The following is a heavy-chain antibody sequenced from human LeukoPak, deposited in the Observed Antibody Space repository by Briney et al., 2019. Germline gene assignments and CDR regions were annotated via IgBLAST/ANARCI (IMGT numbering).Heavy chain of an antibody. J-gene: IGHJ4*02. CDR1: GYTFTSYG. D-gene: IGHD1-26*01. CDR3: ARESPIVGEKYYFDY. V-gene: IGHV1-18*01. Sequence: ASVKVSCKASGYTFTSYGISWVRQAPGQGLEWMGWISAYNGNTNYAQKLQGRVTMTTDTSTSTAYMELSSLRSEDTAVYYCARESPIVGEKYYFDYWGQGTLVTVSS. CDR2: ISAYNGNT.